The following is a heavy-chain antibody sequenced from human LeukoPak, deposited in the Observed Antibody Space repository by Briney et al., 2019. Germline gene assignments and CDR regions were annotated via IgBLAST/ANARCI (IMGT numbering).Heavy chain of an antibody. Sequence: SETLSLTCAVYGGSFSGYYWSWIRQPPGMGLEWIGEINHSGSTNYNPSLKSRVTISVDTSKNQFSLKLSSVTAADTAVYYCARGGLLLWFGDVPNWFDPWGQGTLVTVSS. CDR1: GGSFSGYY. CDR2: INHSGST. CDR3: ARGGLLLWFGDVPNWFDP. J-gene: IGHJ5*02. V-gene: IGHV4-34*01. D-gene: IGHD3-10*01.